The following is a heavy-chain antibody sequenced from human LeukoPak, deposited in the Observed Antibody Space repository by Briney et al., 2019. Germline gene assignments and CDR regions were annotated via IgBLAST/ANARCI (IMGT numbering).Heavy chain of an antibody. Sequence: SETLSLTCTVSGGSISSHYWSWIRQPPGKGLEWIGYRYYSGSTNYNPSLKSRVTISVDTSKNQFSLKLSSVTAADTAVYYCARGSRCSGGSCSAYYYYYMDVWGKGTTVTVSS. CDR2: RYYSGST. V-gene: IGHV4-59*11. D-gene: IGHD2-15*01. CDR3: ARGSRCSGGSCSAYYYYYMDV. CDR1: GGSISSHY. J-gene: IGHJ6*03.